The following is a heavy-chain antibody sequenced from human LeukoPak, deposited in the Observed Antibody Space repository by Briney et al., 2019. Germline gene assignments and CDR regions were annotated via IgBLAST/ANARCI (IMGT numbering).Heavy chain of an antibody. D-gene: IGHD1-7*01. Sequence: GGSLRLSCAASGFTFSGYAMSWVRQAPGKGLEWVSAISGSGGSTYYADSVKGRFTISRDNSKNTLYLQMNSLRAEDTAVYYCAKDWGNYEYTDYWGQGTLVTVSS. J-gene: IGHJ4*02. V-gene: IGHV3-23*01. CDR1: GFTFSGYA. CDR2: ISGSGGST. CDR3: AKDWGNYEYTDY.